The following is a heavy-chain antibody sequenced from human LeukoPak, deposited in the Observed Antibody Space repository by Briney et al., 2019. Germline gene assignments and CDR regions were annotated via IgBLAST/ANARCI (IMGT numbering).Heavy chain of an antibody. V-gene: IGHV4-39*01. J-gene: IGHJ3*02. CDR2: IYYSGST. CDR1: GGSISSSSYY. CDR3: ARAVFSSGDYGTFDI. D-gene: IGHD4-17*01. Sequence: SETLSLTCTVSGGSISSSSYYWGWIRQPPGKGLEWIGSIYYSGSTYYNPSLKSRVTISVDTSKNQFSLKLSSVTAADTAMFYCARAVFSSGDYGTFDIWGQGTMVTASS.